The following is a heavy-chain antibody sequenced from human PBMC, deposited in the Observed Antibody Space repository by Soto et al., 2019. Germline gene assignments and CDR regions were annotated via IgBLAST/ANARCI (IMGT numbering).Heavy chain of an antibody. D-gene: IGHD2-8*01. V-gene: IGHV1-2*04. CDR1: GYTFTGYY. CDR3: ARDLGYWSNGVCYNTYYFDY. J-gene: IGHJ4*02. CDR2: INPNSGGT. Sequence: GASVKVSCKASGYTFTGYYIHWVRQAPGQGLEWMGWINPNSGGTNYAQKFQGWVTMTRDTSISTAYMELSRLRSADTAVYYCARDLGYWSNGVCYNTYYFDYWGQGTLVTVSS.